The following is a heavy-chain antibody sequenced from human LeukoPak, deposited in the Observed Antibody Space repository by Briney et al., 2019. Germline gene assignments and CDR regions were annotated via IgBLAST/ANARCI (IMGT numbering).Heavy chain of an antibody. D-gene: IGHD3-22*01. V-gene: IGHV3-21*01. CDR1: GFTFSSYS. CDR3: ARHPNYYDSSGYYYYYGMDV. Sequence: GGSLRLSCAASGFTFSSYSMNWVRQAPGKGLEWVSSISSSSSHIYYADSVKGRFTISRDNAKNSLYLQMNSLRAEDTAVYYCARHPNYYDSSGYYYYYGMDVWGQGTTVTVSS. CDR2: ISSSSSHI. J-gene: IGHJ6*02.